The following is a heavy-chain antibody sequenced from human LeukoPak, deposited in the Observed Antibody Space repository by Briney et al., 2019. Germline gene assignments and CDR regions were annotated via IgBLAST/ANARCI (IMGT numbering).Heavy chain of an antibody. V-gene: IGHV3-21*01. J-gene: IGHJ6*03. Sequence: GGSLRLSCAASGFTFRSYSMNWVRQAPGKGLEWVSSISSSNSYIYYADSVKGRFTISRDNGKNSLYLQMTSLRAEDTAVYYCARAGGEHIVVVPAAMTRVYYYYYMDVWGKGTTVTVSS. D-gene: IGHD2-2*01. CDR1: GFTFRSYS. CDR3: ARAGGEHIVVVPAAMTRVYYYYYMDV. CDR2: ISSSNSYI.